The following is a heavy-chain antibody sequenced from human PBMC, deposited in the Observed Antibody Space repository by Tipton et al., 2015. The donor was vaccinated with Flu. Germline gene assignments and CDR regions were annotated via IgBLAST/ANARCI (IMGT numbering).Heavy chain of an antibody. CDR2: IFDSADST. CDR3: AKDKWERTIVY. CDR1: GFTFTSYW. Sequence: SLRLSCAASGFTFTSYWMSWVRQAPGKGLEWVSSIFDSADSTYYADSVKGRFTISRDNSKSTVYVQMNSLRPEDTAVFYCAKDKWERTIVYWGQGTLVTVSS. D-gene: IGHD1-26*01. J-gene: IGHJ4*02. V-gene: IGHV3-23*01.